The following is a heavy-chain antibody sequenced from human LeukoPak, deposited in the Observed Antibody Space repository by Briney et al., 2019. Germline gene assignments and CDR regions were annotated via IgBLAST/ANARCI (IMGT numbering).Heavy chain of an antibody. D-gene: IGHD6-13*01. CDR3: CIAAAGTGGELDY. CDR1: GYTFTGYY. J-gene: IGHJ4*02. CDR2: INPNSGGT. V-gene: IGHV1-2*02. Sequence: GASVKVSCKASGYTFTGYYMHWVRQAPGQGLEWMGWINPNSGGTNYAQKFQGRVTMTRDTSISTAYMELSRLRSDDTAVYYCCIAAAGTGGELDYWGQGTLVTVSS.